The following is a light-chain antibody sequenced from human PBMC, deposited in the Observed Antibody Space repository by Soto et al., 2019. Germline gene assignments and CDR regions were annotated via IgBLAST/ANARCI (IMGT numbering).Light chain of an antibody. CDR3: QQYNGYSRT. CDR2: AAS. CDR1: QGIRND. Sequence: DIQMTQSPSSLSASVGDRVTITYRASQGIRNDLAWYQQKPGKAPKRLIYAASSLQSGVPSRFSGSGSGTEFTLTISSMQPDDFATFYCQQYNGYSRTFGQGTKVDIK. J-gene: IGKJ1*01. V-gene: IGKV1-17*01.